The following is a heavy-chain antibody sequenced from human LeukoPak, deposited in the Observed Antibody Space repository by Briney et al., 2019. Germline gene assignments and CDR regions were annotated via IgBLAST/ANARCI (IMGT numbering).Heavy chain of an antibody. D-gene: IGHD1-26*01. Sequence: GGSLRLSCAASGFTFRDYYMSWIRQAPERGLEWVSSISSSGNTIYYTDSVKGRFTISRDNAKNSLFLQMNSLRAEDAAVYYCARGIRSLWEAIGPLDYWGQGALVTVSS. CDR3: ARGIRSLWEAIGPLDY. J-gene: IGHJ4*02. CDR1: GFTFRDYY. CDR2: ISSSGNTI. V-gene: IGHV3-11*01.